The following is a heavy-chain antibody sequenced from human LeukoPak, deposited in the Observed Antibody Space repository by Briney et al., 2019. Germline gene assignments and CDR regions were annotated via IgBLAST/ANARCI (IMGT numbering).Heavy chain of an antibody. Sequence: SETLSLTCTVSGYSFSSGSYWGWIRQPPGRGLEWIASLYHGASTYYNPSLKSRVTISVDTSKNQSSLKLSSVTATDTAMYYCAREMVRGVIDSWGQATLVTVSS. CDR2: LYHGAST. D-gene: IGHD3-10*01. CDR3: AREMVRGVIDS. V-gene: IGHV4-38-2*02. CDR1: GYSFSSGSY. J-gene: IGHJ4*02.